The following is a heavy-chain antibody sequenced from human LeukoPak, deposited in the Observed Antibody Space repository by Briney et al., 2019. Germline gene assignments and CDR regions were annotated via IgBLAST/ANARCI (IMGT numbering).Heavy chain of an antibody. D-gene: IGHD3-22*01. CDR3: ARGRSLHDPYDIIDY. CDR1: GGTFSSYT. CDR2: ISGYNGNT. Sequence: ASVKVSCKASGGTFSSYTITWVRQAPGQGLEWMGWISGYNGNTNYAQKLQGRVTMTTDTSTSTAYMELRSLRSDDTAVYYCARGRSLHDPYDIIDYWGQGTLVTVSS. V-gene: IGHV1-18*01. J-gene: IGHJ4*02.